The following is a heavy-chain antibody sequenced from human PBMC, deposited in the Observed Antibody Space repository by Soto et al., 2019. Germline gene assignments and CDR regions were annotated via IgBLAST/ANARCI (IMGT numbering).Heavy chain of an antibody. CDR3: ARIRGYWYGLDV. CDR1: GFPLSTYG. CDR2: ITGTGGNT. J-gene: IGHJ6*02. V-gene: IGHV3-23*01. Sequence: EVQLLESGGGLVQPGGSLRLSCAASGFPLSTYGMTWVRQAPGKGLEWVSAITGTGGNTYYVDSVKGRFTSSRDNSKNRLYLQVNSLRVEDTAVYYCARIRGYWYGLDVWGQGTTVTVS.